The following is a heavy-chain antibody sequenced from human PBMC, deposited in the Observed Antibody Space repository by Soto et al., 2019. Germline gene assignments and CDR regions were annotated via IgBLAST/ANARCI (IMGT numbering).Heavy chain of an antibody. J-gene: IGHJ4*02. V-gene: IGHV4-39*01. CDR1: GRSIRSSSYC. Sequence: SETLRLNCTVFGRSIRSSSYCWGWIRQTPGKGLEWIGSIYYSGSTYYNPSLKSRVTISVDTSKNQFSLKLSSVTAADTAVYYCAIIAAVTQDYWGQGTLVTVSS. D-gene: IGHD6-13*01. CDR3: AIIAAVTQDY. CDR2: IYYSGST.